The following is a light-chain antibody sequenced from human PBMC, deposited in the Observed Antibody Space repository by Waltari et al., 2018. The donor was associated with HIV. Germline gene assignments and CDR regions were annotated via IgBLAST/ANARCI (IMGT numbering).Light chain of an antibody. CDR2: YDD. V-gene: IGLV1-36*01. Sequence: SVLTQPPSVSAAPRQRVSLSCSCTSSNLGKNAVHWYQQIPGTAPRLLIYYDDLVPSGVSDRFAGSKSGTSASLAISGLQSEDEADYYCAAWDDTLNGWVFGGGTKLTVL. CDR1: SSNLGKNA. J-gene: IGLJ3*02. CDR3: AAWDDTLNGWV.